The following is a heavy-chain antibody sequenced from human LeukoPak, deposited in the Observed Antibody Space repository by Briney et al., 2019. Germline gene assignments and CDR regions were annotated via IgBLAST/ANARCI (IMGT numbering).Heavy chain of an antibody. J-gene: IGHJ4*02. D-gene: IGHD3-10*01. V-gene: IGHV3-74*01. CDR1: GFTFSTFA. CDR3: ARLGARSGSYDY. CDR2: IKIDGSST. Sequence: PGGSLRLSCAASGFTFSTFAMHWVRLSPGKGLEWVSRIKIDGSSTFYADSVKGRFTISRDNAKNTLYLQMTSLRAEDTAVYYCARLGARSGSYDYWGQGTLVTVSS.